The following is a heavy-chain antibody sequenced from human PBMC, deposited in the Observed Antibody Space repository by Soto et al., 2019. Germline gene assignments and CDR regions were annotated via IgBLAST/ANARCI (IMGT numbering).Heavy chain of an antibody. V-gene: IGHV3-30*18. CDR1: GFTFSSYG. D-gene: IGHD6-13*01. Sequence: GGSLRLSCAASGFTFSSYGMHWVRQAPGKGLEWVAVISYDGSNKYYADSVKGRFTISRDNSKNTLYLQMNSLRAEDTAVYYCAKDRRLYSSKHYYGMDVWGQGTTVTVSS. CDR3: AKDRRLYSSKHYYGMDV. CDR2: ISYDGSNK. J-gene: IGHJ6*02.